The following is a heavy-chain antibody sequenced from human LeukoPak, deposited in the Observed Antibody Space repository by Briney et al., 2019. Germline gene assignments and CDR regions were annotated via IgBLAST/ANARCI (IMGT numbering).Heavy chain of an antibody. J-gene: IGHJ4*02. V-gene: IGHV4-4*07. CDR1: SGSIRNYF. CDR2: IYSIGST. CDR3: ARGRPDSSGYYPYYFDY. D-gene: IGHD3-22*01. Sequence: SETLSLTCTVSSGSIRNYFWSWIRQPAGKGLEWIGRIYSIGSTNYNPSLRSRVTMSVDTSKNQFSLKLSSVTAADTAVYYCARGRPDSSGYYPYYFDYWGQGTLVTVSS.